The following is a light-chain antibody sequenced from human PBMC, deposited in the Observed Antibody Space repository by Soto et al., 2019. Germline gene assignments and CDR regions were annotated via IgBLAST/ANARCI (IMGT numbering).Light chain of an antibody. CDR1: QSISSN. V-gene: IGKV3-15*01. CDR2: GAS. CDR3: QQYNKWLPLT. Sequence: EIVMTQSPATLSVSPGERVTLSCRASQSISSNLAWYQQKPGQAPKIVIYGASTRATGIPARFSGSGSGTEFTLTISSLQSEDFAVYYCQQYNKWLPLTFGGGTKVEIK. J-gene: IGKJ4*01.